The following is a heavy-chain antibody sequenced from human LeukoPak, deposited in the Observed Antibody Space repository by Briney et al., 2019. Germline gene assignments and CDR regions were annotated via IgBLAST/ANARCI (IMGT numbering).Heavy chain of an antibody. V-gene: IGHV1-2*02. CDR1: GYTFTGYY. J-gene: IGHJ4*02. CDR2: INPNSGGT. Sequence: ASVKVSCKASGYTFTGYYMHWVRQAPGQGLEWMGWINPNSGGTNYAQKFQGRVTMTRDTSIRTAYMELSRLRSDDTAMYYCARYYIEGRCFDYWGQGTLVTVSS. D-gene: IGHD3-10*01. CDR3: ARYYIEGRCFDY.